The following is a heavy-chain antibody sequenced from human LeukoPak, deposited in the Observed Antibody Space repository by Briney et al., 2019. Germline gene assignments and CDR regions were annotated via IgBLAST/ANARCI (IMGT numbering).Heavy chain of an antibody. CDR1: GITFSSLW. CDR2: IKQDGSEE. J-gene: IGHJ2*01. CDR3: AGGQGWHFDL. D-gene: IGHD2-15*01. Sequence: PGGSLRLSCAASGITFSSLWMSWFRQAPGKGLEWVADIKQDGSEEHYVASVKGRFTISRDSTSLYLQMNGLRAEDTAVYYCAGGQGWHFDLWGRGTLITVSS. V-gene: IGHV3-7*01.